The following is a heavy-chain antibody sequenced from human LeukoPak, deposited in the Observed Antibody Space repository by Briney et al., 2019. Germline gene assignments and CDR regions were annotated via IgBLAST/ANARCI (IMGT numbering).Heavy chain of an antibody. CDR3: ARDRATMVRGGFY. CDR2: ISYDGSNK. Sequence: GGSLRLSCAASGFTFSSYGMHWVRQAPGKGLEGVAVISYDGSNKYYADSVKGRFTISRDNAKNSLYLQMNSLRAEDTAVYYCARDRATMVRGGFYWGQGTLVTVSS. D-gene: IGHD3-10*01. V-gene: IGHV3-30*03. CDR1: GFTFSSYG. J-gene: IGHJ4*02.